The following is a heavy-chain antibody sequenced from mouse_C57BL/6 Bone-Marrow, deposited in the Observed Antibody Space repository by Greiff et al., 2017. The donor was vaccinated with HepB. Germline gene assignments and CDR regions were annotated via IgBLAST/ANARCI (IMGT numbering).Heavy chain of an antibody. CDR2: INPYNGDT. Sequence: EVKLQESGPELVKPGDSVKISCKASGYSFTGYFMNWVMQSHGKSLEWIGRINPYNGDTFYNQKFKGKATLTVDKSSSTAHMELRSLTSEDSAVYYCARKDGSSYDEFAYWGQGTLVTVSA. CDR3: ARKDGSSYDEFAY. V-gene: IGHV1-20*01. CDR1: GYSFTGYF. J-gene: IGHJ3*01. D-gene: IGHD1-1*01.